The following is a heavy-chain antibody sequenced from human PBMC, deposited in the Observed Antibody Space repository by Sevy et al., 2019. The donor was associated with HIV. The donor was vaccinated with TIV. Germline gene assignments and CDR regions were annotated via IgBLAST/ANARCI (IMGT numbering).Heavy chain of an antibody. CDR2: ISSSSTYI. Sequence: GGYLRLSCAASGFTFSTYSMNWVRQAPGKGLEWISSISSSSTYIYYADSVKGRFTISRNNAKNSLFLQMNSLSAEDTAVYFCARIDYGYYEITREYYMGAWGKGTTVTVSS. CDR3: ARIDYGYYEITREYYMGA. D-gene: IGHD4-17*01. J-gene: IGHJ6*03. CDR1: GFTFSTYS. V-gene: IGHV3-21*01.